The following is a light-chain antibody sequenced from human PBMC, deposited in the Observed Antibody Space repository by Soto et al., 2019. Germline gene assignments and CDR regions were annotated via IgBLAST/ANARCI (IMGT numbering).Light chain of an antibody. Sequence: QAVVTQEPSLTVSPGGTVTLTCGSSTGPVTSGHSPYWFQQKPGQAPRLLIYETSNRHSWTPARFSGSLLGGEAALTLSGAQPEDEAEYYCLFFYSGPFVFGTGTKVTVL. CDR1: TGPVTSGHS. CDR2: ETS. J-gene: IGLJ1*01. V-gene: IGLV7-46*01. CDR3: LFFYSGPFV.